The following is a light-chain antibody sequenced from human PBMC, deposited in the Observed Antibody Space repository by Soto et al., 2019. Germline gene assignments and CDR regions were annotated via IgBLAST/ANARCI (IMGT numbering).Light chain of an antibody. CDR1: QSVSSSY. Sequence: EIVLTQSPGTLSLSPGERATLSCRASQSVSSSYLAWYQQKPGQAPRLLSYGASSRATGIPDRFSGSGSGTDFTLTISRLEPEDFAVYYCQLYGSSPSWTFGQGTKVDIK. J-gene: IGKJ1*01. CDR3: QLYGSSPSWT. V-gene: IGKV3-20*01. CDR2: GAS.